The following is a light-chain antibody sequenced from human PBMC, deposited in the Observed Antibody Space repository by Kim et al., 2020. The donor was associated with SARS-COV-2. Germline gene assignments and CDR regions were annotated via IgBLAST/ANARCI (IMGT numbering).Light chain of an antibody. CDR1: SLRTYY. CDR3: HSRDNSGDHVL. CDR2: GKN. J-gene: IGLJ2*01. V-gene: IGLV3-19*01. Sequence: ALEQPVQITCQGGSLRTYYATWYQQRPGQAPIVVIYGKNKRPSGIPDRFSGSSSGNTASLTVTGAQAVDEADYYWHSRDNSGDHVLFGGGTQLTVL.